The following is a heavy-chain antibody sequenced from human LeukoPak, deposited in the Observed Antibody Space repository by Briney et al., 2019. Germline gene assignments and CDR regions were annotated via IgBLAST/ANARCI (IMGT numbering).Heavy chain of an antibody. CDR3: ARGAPGGFDY. V-gene: IGHV1-2*02. D-gene: IGHD1-26*01. J-gene: IGHJ4*02. Sequence: ASVKVSCKASGYTFTSYDINWVRQATGQGLEWMGWINPNSGGTKYAQKFQGRVTMTMDTSISTAYMELSRLISDDTAVYYCARGAPGGFDYWGQGTLVTVSS. CDR2: INPNSGGT. CDR1: GYTFTSYD.